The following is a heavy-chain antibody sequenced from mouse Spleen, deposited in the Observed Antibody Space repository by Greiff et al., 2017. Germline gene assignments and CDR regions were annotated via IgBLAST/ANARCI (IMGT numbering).Heavy chain of an antibody. CDR2: IDPSDSET. V-gene: IGHV1-52*01. Sequence: QVQLKQPGAELVRPGSSVKLSCKASGYTFTSYWMHWVKQRPIQGLDWIGNIDPSDSETHYNQKFKDKATLTVDKSSSTAYMQLSSLTSDDSAVYYCARRKDFDYWGQGTTLTVSS. CDR3: ARRKDFDY. J-gene: IGHJ2*01. CDR1: GYTFTSYW.